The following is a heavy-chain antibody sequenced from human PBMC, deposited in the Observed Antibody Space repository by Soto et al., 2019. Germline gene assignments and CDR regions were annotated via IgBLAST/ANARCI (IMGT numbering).Heavy chain of an antibody. V-gene: IGHV4-39*01. CDR3: ARHRNYYYYGMDV. Sequence: SETLSLTCTVSGGSISSSSYYWGWIRQPPGKGLEWIGSIYYSGSTYHNPSLKSRVTISVDTSKNQFSLNLSSVTAADTAVYYCARHRNYYYYGMDVWGQGTTVTV. CDR2: IYYSGST. CDR1: GGSISSSSYY. J-gene: IGHJ6*02.